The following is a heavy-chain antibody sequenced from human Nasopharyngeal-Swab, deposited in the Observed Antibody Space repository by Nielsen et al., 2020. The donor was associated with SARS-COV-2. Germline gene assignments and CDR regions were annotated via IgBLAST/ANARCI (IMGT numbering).Heavy chain of an antibody. CDR3: ARDLYSSGGKYYYYGMDV. CDR2: IGTAGDT. CDR1: GFTFSSYD. Sequence: GGSLRLSRAASGFTFSSYDMHWVRQATGKGLEWVSAIGTAGDTYYPGSVKGRFTISRENAKNSLYLQMNSLRAGDTAVYYCARDLYSSGGKYYYYGMDVWGQGTTVTVSS. J-gene: IGHJ6*02. V-gene: IGHV3-13*04. D-gene: IGHD6-19*01.